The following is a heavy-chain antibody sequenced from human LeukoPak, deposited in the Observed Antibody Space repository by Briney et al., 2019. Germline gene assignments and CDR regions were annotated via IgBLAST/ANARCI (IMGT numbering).Heavy chain of an antibody. CDR2: IKQGGSEI. CDR3: ARDRESESDSEGDY. J-gene: IGHJ4*02. Sequence: GGTLRLSCAASGVTFSGFWVSWVRQAPGKGLEYVGVIKQGGSEIYPMDSLKRRFTISREDATTSLYLHMNRRRVEDTALYYCARDRESESDSEGDYWGQGTLVTVSS. CDR1: GVTFSGFW. D-gene: IGHD4-11*01. V-gene: IGHV3-7*01.